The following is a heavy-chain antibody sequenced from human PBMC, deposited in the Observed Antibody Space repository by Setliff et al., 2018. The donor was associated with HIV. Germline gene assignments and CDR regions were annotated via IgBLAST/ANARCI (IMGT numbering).Heavy chain of an antibody. CDR2: IRWDGGST. D-gene: IGHD3-10*01. Sequence: ESLKISCAASGFTFEHYTMHWVRQVPGKGLEWVSLIRWDGGSTYYADSVKGRFTISRDTSKNSLYLQMNSLRTDDSALYYCVRNGAWFGGYYYYGMDVWGQGTTVTVSS. CDR1: GFTFEHYT. J-gene: IGHJ6*02. CDR3: VRNGAWFGGYYYYGMDV. V-gene: IGHV3-43*01.